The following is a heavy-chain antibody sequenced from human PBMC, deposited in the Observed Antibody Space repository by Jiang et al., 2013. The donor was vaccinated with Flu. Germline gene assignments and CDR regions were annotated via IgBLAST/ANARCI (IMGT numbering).Heavy chain of an antibody. CDR2: IYYSGST. D-gene: IGHD6-19*01. J-gene: IGHJ3*02. Sequence: SETLSLTCTVSGGSISSYYWSWIRQPPGKGLEWIGYIYYSGSTNYNPSLKSRVTISVDTSKNQFSLKLSSVTAADTAVYYCARVPSSSGWPDAFDIWGQGTMVTVSS. V-gene: IGHV4-59*01. CDR3: ARVPSSSGWPDAFDI. CDR1: GGSISSYY.